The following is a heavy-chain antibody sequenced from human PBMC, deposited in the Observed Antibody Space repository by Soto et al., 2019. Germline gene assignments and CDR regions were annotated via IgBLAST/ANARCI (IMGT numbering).Heavy chain of an antibody. J-gene: IGHJ4*02. Sequence: SSETLSLTCTVSGGSVSSSSYYWGWVRQPPGKGLEWIGSVYYSGSTYYNPSLESRVTISVDKSKNQFSLKLMSLSAADTAVYYCGRLGGLATISYYFDYWGQGALVTSPQ. V-gene: IGHV4-39*01. D-gene: IGHD3-16*01. CDR3: GRLGGLATISYYFDY. CDR1: GGSVSSSSYY. CDR2: VYYSGST.